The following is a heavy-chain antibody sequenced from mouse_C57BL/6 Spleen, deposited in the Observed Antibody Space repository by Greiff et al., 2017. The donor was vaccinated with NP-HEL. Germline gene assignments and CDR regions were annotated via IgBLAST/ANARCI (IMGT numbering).Heavy chain of an antibody. CDR2: IDPSDSYP. J-gene: IGHJ3*01. CDR3: ASSFITTVGAY. V-gene: IGHV1-50*01. Sequence: QVHVKQPGAELVKPGASVKLSCKASGYTFTSYWMQWVKQRPGQGLEWIGEIDPSDSYPNYNQKFKGKATLTVDTSSSTAYMQLSSLTSEDSAVYYCASSFITTVGAYWGQGTLVTVSA. CDR1: GYTFTSYW. D-gene: IGHD1-1*01.